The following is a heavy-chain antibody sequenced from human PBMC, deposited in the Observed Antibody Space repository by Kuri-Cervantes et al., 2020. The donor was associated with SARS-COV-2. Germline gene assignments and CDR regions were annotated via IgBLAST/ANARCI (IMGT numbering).Heavy chain of an antibody. CDR3: VSQIVVVAAATSDGMDV. J-gene: IGHJ6*02. CDR2: SIPIFGTA. CDR1: GGTFSRYA. D-gene: IGHD2-15*01. Sequence: SVKVTFKASGGTFSRYAISWVRQPPGQGLAWLGGSIPIFGTAKYAQKFQGRVTITADKSTSTAYIELSSLRSEDAAVYYCVSQIVVVAAATSDGMDVWGQGTTVTVSS. V-gene: IGHV1-69*06.